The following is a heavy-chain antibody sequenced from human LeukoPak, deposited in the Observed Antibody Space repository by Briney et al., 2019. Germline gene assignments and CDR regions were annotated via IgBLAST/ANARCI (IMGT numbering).Heavy chain of an antibody. CDR2: ISWNSGSI. CDR1: GFIFEDYA. Sequence: GRSLRLSRAAPGFIFEDYAMHWVRQVPGKGLEWVSGISWNSGSIGYADSVKGRFTISRDNAKNSLYLQMNSLRPEDTALYYCAKSLIGSKTYYNPTGPHFDYWGQGTLVTVSS. J-gene: IGHJ4*02. D-gene: IGHD3-10*01. V-gene: IGHV3-9*01. CDR3: AKSLIGSKTYYNPTGPHFDY.